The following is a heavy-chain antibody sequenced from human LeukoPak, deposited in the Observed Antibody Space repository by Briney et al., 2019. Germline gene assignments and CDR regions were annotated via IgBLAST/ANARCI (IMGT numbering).Heavy chain of an antibody. CDR2: INDSGSA. Sequence: SETLSLTCAVYGGSFSDYHWTWIRQSPGKGLDWMGEINDSGSALYNPSLMNRITISVDMSKNHFSLNLTSVTAADTGVYYCGRGPHPHWPPMQNWGQGSLVTVSS. CDR1: GGSFSDYH. V-gene: IGHV4-34*01. J-gene: IGHJ4*02. CDR3: GRGPHPHWPPMQN. D-gene: IGHD2-2*01.